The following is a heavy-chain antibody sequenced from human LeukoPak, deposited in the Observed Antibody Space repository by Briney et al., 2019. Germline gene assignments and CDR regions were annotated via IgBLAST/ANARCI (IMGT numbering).Heavy chain of an antibody. CDR1: GFTFSSYG. Sequence: TGGSLRLSCAASGFTFSSYGMHWVRQAPGKGLEWVAVIWYDGSNKYYADSVKGRFTISRDNSKNTLYLQMNSLRAEDTAVYYCARVSFGLKLGMVGPDDYWGQGTLVTVSS. V-gene: IGHV3-33*01. J-gene: IGHJ4*02. CDR2: IWYDGSNK. CDR3: ARVSFGLKLGMVGPDDY. D-gene: IGHD7-27*01.